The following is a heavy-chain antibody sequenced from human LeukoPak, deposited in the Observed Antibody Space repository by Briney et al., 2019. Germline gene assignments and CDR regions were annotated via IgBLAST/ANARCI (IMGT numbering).Heavy chain of an antibody. CDR3: ARQVYCSSTSCYRYYYYMDV. Sequence: SETLSLTCAVYGGSFSGYYWSWIRQPPGKGLEWIGEINHSGSTNYNPSLKSRVTISVDTSKNQFSLKLSSVTAADTAVYYCARQVYCSSTSCYRYYYYMDVWGKGTTVTVSS. V-gene: IGHV4-34*01. J-gene: IGHJ6*03. CDR2: INHSGST. CDR1: GGSFSGYY. D-gene: IGHD2-2*01.